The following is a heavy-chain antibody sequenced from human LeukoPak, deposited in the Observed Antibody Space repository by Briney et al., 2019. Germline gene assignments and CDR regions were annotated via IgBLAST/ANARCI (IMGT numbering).Heavy chain of an antibody. J-gene: IGHJ5*02. CDR3: ARATIFGWFDP. CDR2: ISSSSSYI. D-gene: IGHD3-9*01. Sequence: PGGSLRLSCSASGFSLTDSWMSWVRQAPGKGLEWVSSISSSSSYIYYADSVKGRFTISRDNAKNSLYLQMNSLRAEDTAVYYCARATIFGWFDPWGQGTLVTVSS. V-gene: IGHV3-21*01. CDR1: GFSLTDSW.